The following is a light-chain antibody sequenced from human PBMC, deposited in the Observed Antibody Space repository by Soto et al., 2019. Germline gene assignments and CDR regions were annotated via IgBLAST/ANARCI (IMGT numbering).Light chain of an antibody. CDR1: SSDVGGYKY. Sequence: QSALTQPASVSESPGQSITISCTGSSSDVGGYKYVYWYQQHPGKAPKLLIYDVTNRPSGVSNRFSGSKSGYTASLTISGLQSEDEADYYCSSYTSFKTLVFGTGTQVTVL. J-gene: IGLJ1*01. CDR2: DVT. V-gene: IGLV2-14*01. CDR3: SSYTSFKTLV.